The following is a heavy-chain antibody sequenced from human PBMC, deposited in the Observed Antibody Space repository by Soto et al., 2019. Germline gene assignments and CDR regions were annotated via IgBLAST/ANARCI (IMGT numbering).Heavy chain of an antibody. J-gene: IGHJ4*02. CDR1: GFTFSSYA. Sequence: PGGSLRLSCAASGFTFSSYAMSWVRQAPGKGLEWVSAISGSGGSTYYADSVKGRFTISRDNSKNTLYLQMNSLRAEDTAVYYCAKDHDYYDSSGYYPGYWGQGTLVTVSS. D-gene: IGHD3-22*01. V-gene: IGHV3-23*01. CDR3: AKDHDYYDSSGYYPGY. CDR2: ISGSGGST.